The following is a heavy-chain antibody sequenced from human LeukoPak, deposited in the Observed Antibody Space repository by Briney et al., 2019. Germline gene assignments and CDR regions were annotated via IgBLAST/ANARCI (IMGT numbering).Heavy chain of an antibody. D-gene: IGHD3-10*01. J-gene: IGHJ4*02. CDR1: GFTFSSYA. Sequence: GGSLRLSRAASGFTFSSYAMSWVRQAPGKGLEWVSAISGSGGSTYYADSVKGRFTISRDNSKNTLYLQMNSLRAEDTAVYYCAKDPNVLLWFGYFDYWGQGTLVTVSS. CDR2: ISGSGGST. V-gene: IGHV3-23*01. CDR3: AKDPNVLLWFGYFDY.